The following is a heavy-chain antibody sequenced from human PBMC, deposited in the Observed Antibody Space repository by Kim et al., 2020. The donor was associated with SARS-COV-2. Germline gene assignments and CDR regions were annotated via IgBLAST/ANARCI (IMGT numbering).Heavy chain of an antibody. CDR1: GGSISSSSYY. J-gene: IGHJ5*01. CDR2: FYYSGST. Sequence: SETLSLTCTVSGGSISSSSYYWSWIRQPPGKGREWIGSFYYSGSTYYNPSLKGRVTISVDTSKNQFTLKLSSVTAADTAECYCARVRGDIVVVPAATDN. V-gene: IGHV4-39*06. CDR3: ARVRGDIVVVPAATDN. D-gene: IGHD2-2*01.